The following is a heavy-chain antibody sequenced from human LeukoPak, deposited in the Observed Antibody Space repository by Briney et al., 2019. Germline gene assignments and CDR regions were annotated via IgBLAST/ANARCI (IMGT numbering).Heavy chain of an antibody. CDR2: VGPSGART. Sequence: GGSLRLSCAASGLTLTNAWMNWVRQAPGKGLEWVSGVGPSGARTYYADSVKGRFTVSRDNSKNMVFLQMNSLRAEDTAIYYCAKDDAYLQYADWGQGTLVTVSS. CDR1: GLTLTNAW. J-gene: IGHJ4*02. CDR3: AKDDAYLQYAD. V-gene: IGHV3-23*01. D-gene: IGHD5-24*01.